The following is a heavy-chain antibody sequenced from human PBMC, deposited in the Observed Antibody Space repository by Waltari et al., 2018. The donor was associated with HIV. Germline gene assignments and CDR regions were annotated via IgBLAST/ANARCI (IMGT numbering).Heavy chain of an antibody. J-gene: IGHJ4*02. CDR3: ARDPQYCSSTSCSYYFDY. CDR2: ISYDGSNK. Sequence: QVQLVESGGGVVQPGRSLRLSCAASGFTFRSYAMTWVRQAPGKGLEWVAVISYDGSNKYYADSVKGRFTISRDNSKNTLYLQMNSLRAEDTAVYYCARDPQYCSSTSCSYYFDYWGQGTLVTVSS. D-gene: IGHD2-2*01. CDR1: GFTFRSYA. V-gene: IGHV3-30-3*01.